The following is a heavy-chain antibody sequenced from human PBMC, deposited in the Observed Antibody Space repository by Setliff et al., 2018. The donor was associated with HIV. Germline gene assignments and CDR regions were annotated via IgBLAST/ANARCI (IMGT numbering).Heavy chain of an antibody. CDR1: GGTFISQA. J-gene: IGHJ4*02. Sequence: VKVSCKASGGTFISQAISWVRQAPGQGLEWMGGIIPIFGTANYAQKFQGRVTITADESTNTAYMELSSLRSEDTAVYYCASPQGANQLLWSFDYWGQGTLVTVSS. D-gene: IGHD2-2*01. V-gene: IGHV1-69*01. CDR2: IIPIFGTA. CDR3: ASPQGANQLLWSFDY.